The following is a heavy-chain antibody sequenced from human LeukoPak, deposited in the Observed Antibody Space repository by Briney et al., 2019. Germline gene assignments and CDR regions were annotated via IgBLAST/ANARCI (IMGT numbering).Heavy chain of an antibody. Sequence: GGSLRLSCAASGFPFSSFEMNWVRQSPGKGLEWVSYISHSGRTIYYADSVRGRFNISRDNAKNSLYLQMNSLRAVDTAVYYCASASTTFDYYYYYMDVWGKGTTVTVSS. CDR1: GFPFSSFE. CDR2: ISHSGRTI. CDR3: ASASTTFDYYYYYMDV. D-gene: IGHD3-9*01. J-gene: IGHJ6*03. V-gene: IGHV3-48*03.